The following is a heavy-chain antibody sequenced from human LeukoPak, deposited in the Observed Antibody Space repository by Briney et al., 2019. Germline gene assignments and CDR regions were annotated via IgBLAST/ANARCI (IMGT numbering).Heavy chain of an antibody. CDR2: IDWDDDK. Sequence: SGPALVKPTQTLTLTFTFSGFSLITSGMGVSWIRQRPGKALEWLACIDWDDDKFYSTSLKTRITFSMDTSNNQVVLTITNMDPVDTATYYCARIRGSDYYPDYWGQGTLVTVSS. CDR3: ARIRGSDYYPDY. V-gene: IGHV2-70*04. D-gene: IGHD3-22*01. CDR1: GFSLITSGMG. J-gene: IGHJ4*02.